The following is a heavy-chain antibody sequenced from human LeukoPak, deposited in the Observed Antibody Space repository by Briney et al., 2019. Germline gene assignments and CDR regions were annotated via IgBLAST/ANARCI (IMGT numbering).Heavy chain of an antibody. Sequence: ASVKVSCKASGYTFTYYGISWVRQAPGQGLEWMGWISTYNGDTFFGQKLQGRVTMTTDTSTSTAYLELRSLRSDDTAVYYCARDRGYCSSINCYIGGRPANWFDPWGQGTLVTVSS. V-gene: IGHV1-18*01. D-gene: IGHD2-2*02. J-gene: IGHJ5*02. CDR2: ISTYNGDT. CDR1: GYTFTYYG. CDR3: ARDRGYCSSINCYIGGRPANWFDP.